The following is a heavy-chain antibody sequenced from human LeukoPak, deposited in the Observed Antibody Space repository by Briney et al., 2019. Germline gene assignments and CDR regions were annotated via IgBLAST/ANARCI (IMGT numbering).Heavy chain of an antibody. J-gene: IGHJ4*02. D-gene: IGHD4-23*01. CDR3: AREESGGYFDY. V-gene: IGHV1-46*01. CDR1: GFTFTNYY. CDR2: INPSGSNT. Sequence: ASVKVSCKASGFTFTNYYMHWVRQAPGQGLEWMGLINPSGSNTNYAQKFRGRFTMTRDTSGTTVYMELSSLRSEDTAVYYCAREESGGYFDYGGQGTLVTVSS.